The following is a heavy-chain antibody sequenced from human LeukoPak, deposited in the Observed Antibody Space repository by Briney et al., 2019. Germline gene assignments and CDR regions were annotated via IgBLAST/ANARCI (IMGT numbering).Heavy chain of an antibody. CDR2: INAGNGNT. J-gene: IGHJ4*02. Sequence: ASVKVSCKASGYTFTIYAMHWVRQAPGQRLEWMGWINAGNGNTKYSQKFQGRVTITRDTSASTAYMELSSLRSEDTAVYYCARDSSSWIYYFDYWGQGTLVTVSS. CDR3: ARDSSSWIYYFDY. D-gene: IGHD6-13*01. CDR1: GYTFTIYA. V-gene: IGHV1-3*01.